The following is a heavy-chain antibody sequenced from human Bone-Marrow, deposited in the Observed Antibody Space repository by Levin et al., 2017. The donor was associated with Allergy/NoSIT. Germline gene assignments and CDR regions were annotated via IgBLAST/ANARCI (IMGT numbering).Heavy chain of an antibody. V-gene: IGHV4-31*02. CDR1: GGSVDIAGYY. J-gene: IGHJ4*02. CDR3: AGFDSSAYDWNYAAFDF. CDR2: IDYSGTT. Sequence: PSETLSLTCSVSGGSVDIAGYYWSWIRQHPGKGLEWIGYIDYSGTTYFNPSLKSRLTMSVDTSKNEFSLKVTSVTAADTAVYYCAGFDSSAYDWNYAAFDFWGQGGLVTVSS. D-gene: IGHD1-7*01.